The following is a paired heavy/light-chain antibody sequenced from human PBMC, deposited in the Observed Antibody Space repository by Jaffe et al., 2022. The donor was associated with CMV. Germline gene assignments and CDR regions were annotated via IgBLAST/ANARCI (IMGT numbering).Heavy chain of an antibody. V-gene: IGHV3-33*01. CDR1: GFTFSSYG. CDR3: ARDGPKRITMVRGVISTLYYYGMDV. CDR2: IWYDGSNK. Sequence: QVQLVESGGGVVQPGRSLRLSCAASGFTFSSYGMHWVRQAPGKGLEWVAVIWYDGSNKYYADSVKGRFTISRDNSKNTLYLQMNSLRAEDTAVYYCARDGPKRITMVRGVISTLYYYGMDVWGQGTTVTVSS. D-gene: IGHD3-10*01. J-gene: IGHJ6*02.
Light chain of an antibody. Sequence: EIVLTQSPGTLSLSPGERATLSCRASQSVSSSYLAWYQQKPGQAPRLLIYGASSRATGIPDRFSGSGSGTDFTLTISRLEPEDFAVYYCQQYGSSEYTFGQGTKLEIK. V-gene: IGKV3-20*01. CDR3: QQYGSSEYT. CDR1: QSVSSSY. CDR2: GAS. J-gene: IGKJ2*01.